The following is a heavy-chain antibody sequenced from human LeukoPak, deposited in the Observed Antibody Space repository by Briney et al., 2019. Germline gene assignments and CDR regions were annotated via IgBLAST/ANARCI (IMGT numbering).Heavy chain of an antibody. CDR3: AGGSGGSWADWFDP. CDR1: GYTFTGYY. V-gene: IGHV1-2*02. J-gene: IGHJ5*02. CDR2: INPNSGGT. Sequence: ASVKVSCKASGYTFTGYYMHWVRQAPGQGLEWMGWINPNSGGTNYAQKFQGRVTMPRDTYISTAYMELSRLRSDNTAVYYCAGGSGGSWADWFDPWGQGTLVTVSS. D-gene: IGHD2-15*01.